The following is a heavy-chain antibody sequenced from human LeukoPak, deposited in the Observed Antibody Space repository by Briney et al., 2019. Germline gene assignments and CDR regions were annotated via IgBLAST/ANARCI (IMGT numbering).Heavy chain of an antibody. CDR2: IIPIFGTA. CDR3: ARVVGATEGLDY. Sequence: ASVKVSCKASGGTFSSYAISWVRQAPGQGLEWMGGIIPIFGTANYAQKFRGRVTMTRDTSISTAYMELSRLRSDDTAVYYCARVVGATEGLDYWGQGTLVTVSS. D-gene: IGHD1-26*01. J-gene: IGHJ4*02. V-gene: IGHV1-69*05. CDR1: GGTFSSYA.